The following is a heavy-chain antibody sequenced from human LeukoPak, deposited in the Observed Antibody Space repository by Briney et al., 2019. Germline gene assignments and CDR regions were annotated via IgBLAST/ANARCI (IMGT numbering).Heavy chain of an antibody. CDR3: ARVQEGYYYDSSGYKTYYGMDV. CDR1: GFTVRSNY. V-gene: IGHV3-66*01. D-gene: IGHD3-22*01. CDR2: FYSGGSA. J-gene: IGHJ6*02. Sequence: GGSLRLSCAASGFTVRSNYISWVRQAPGKGLECVSLFYSGGSAYYADSMKGRFLISRDNSKNTLYLQMNSLRAEDTAVYYCARVQEGYYYDSSGYKTYYGMDVWGQGTTVTVSS.